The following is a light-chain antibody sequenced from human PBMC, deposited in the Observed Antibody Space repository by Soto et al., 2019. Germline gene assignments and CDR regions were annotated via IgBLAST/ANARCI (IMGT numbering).Light chain of an antibody. CDR3: QQYNSYSSFT. Sequence: DIQMTQSPSTLSASVGDRVTITCRASQSISSWLAWYQQKPGKAPKVLIYDASSLESGVPSRFSGSGSGTAFTLTISSLQPDDFATYDCQQYNSYSSFTFGQGTKLEIK. J-gene: IGKJ2*01. V-gene: IGKV1-5*01. CDR2: DAS. CDR1: QSISSW.